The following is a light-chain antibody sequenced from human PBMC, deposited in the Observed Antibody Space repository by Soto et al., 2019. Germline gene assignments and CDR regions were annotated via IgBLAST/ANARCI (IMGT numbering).Light chain of an antibody. Sequence: EIVMTHSPATLSVSPCGRATLSFRASQSISDTLAWYQQKPGQAPRLLIHGASTRATGFPARFSGSGSGTDFTLTISSLQSEDFAVYYCQQCGSSSTFGQGTRLEIK. CDR3: QQCGSSST. J-gene: IGKJ5*01. V-gene: IGKV3-15*01. CDR2: GAS. CDR1: QSISDT.